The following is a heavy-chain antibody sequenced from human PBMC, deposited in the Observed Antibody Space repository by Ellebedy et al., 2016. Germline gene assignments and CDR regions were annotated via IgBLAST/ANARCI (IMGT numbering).Heavy chain of an antibody. D-gene: IGHD2/OR15-2a*01. CDR2: INHTGST. Sequence: SETLSLXCTVSGGSISTYYWSWIRQPPGKGLEWIGEINHTGSTNYNPSLKSRVTISVDTSKNQFSLKLSSVTAADTAVYYCARLQYWGAFDIWGQGTMVTVSS. CDR3: ARLQYWGAFDI. J-gene: IGHJ3*02. V-gene: IGHV4-34*01. CDR1: GGSISTYY.